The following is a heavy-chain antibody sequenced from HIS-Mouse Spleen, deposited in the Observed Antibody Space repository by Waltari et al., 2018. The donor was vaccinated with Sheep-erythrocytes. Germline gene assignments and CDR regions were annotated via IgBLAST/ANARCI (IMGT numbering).Heavy chain of an antibody. D-gene: IGHD3-10*01. J-gene: IGHJ4*02. V-gene: IGHV3-74*01. CDR1: GFTFSSYW. Sequence: EVQLVESGGGLVQPGGSLRLSCAASGFTFSSYWMHWVRQAPGKGLVGVSSINSDRSGTSYADSGKGRFTISRDNAKNTLYLQMNSLRAEDTAVYYCARALSFDYWGQGTLVTVSS. CDR3: ARALSFDY. CDR2: INSDRSGT.